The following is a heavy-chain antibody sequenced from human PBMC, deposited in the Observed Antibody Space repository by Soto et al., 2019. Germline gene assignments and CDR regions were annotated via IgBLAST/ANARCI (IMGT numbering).Heavy chain of an antibody. D-gene: IGHD1-20*01. CDR2: IYSGGST. CDR1: GFTVSSNY. CDR3: ARDRSITGSGYLAFYYGMDV. V-gene: IGHV3-53*01. J-gene: IGHJ6*02. Sequence: GGSLRLSRAASGFTVSSNYMSWLRQAPWKGLEWVSVIYSGGSTYYADSVKGRFTISRDNAKNTLYLQMNSLRAEDTAVYYCARDRSITGSGYLAFYYGMDVSAQGPTVTVS.